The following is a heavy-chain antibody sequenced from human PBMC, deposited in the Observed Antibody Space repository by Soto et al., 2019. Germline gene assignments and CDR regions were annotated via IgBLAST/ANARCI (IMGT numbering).Heavy chain of an antibody. J-gene: IGHJ3*02. Sequence: QVQQQPWGAGLLKPSETLSLTCAVYAGSFSHYYWNWIRQSPGKGLEWIGKIKHSGSTTYNPSLRCRVSISVAMSKIQFSLGLTCVTAADTAVYYCARGGSSDWQVALDIWGQGTMVTVSS. CDR2: IKHSGST. CDR1: AGSFSHYY. D-gene: IGHD6-19*01. CDR3: ARGGSSDWQVALDI. V-gene: IGHV4-34*01.